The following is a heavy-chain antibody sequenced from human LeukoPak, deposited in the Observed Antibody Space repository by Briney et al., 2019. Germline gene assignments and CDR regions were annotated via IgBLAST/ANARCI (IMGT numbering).Heavy chain of an antibody. CDR3: AELGITMIGGV. CDR2: IKQDGSEK. Sequence: SGGSLRLSCAASGFTFSNYWMSWVRQAPGKGLEWVANIKQDGSEKFYVDSVKGRFTISRDNAKNSLYVQMNNLRAEDTAVYYCAELGITMIGGVWGKGTTVTISS. J-gene: IGHJ6*04. V-gene: IGHV3-7*01. D-gene: IGHD3-10*02. CDR1: GFTFSNYW.